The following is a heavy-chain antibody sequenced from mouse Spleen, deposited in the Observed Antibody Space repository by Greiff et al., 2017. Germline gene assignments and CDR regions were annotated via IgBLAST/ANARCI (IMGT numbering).Heavy chain of an antibody. CDR2: IWGGGST. Sequence: QVQLQQSGPGLVAPSQSLSITCTVSGFSLTSYGVDWVRQSPGKGLEWLGVIWGGGSTNYNSALKSRLSISQDNSKSQVFLKMNSLQTDDTAMYYCTTMVTTQAMDYWGQGTSVTVSS. CDR1: GFSLTSYG. CDR3: TTMVTTQAMDY. V-gene: IGHV2-6*01. D-gene: IGHD2-13*01. J-gene: IGHJ4*01.